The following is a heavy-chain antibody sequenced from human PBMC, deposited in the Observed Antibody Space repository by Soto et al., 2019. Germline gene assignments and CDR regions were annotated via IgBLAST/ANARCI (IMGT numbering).Heavy chain of an antibody. CDR2: IYWDDDK. CDR3: AHASSTSREKYYYASVRWFDP. D-gene: IGHD3-10*01. J-gene: IGHJ5*02. V-gene: IGHV2-5*02. CDR1: GFSLSTSGVG. Sequence: SGPTLVNPTQTLTLTCTFSGFSLSTSGVGVGWIRQPPGKALEWLALIYWDDDKRYSPSLKSRLTITKDTSKNQVVLTMTNMDPVDTATYYCAHASSTSREKYYYASVRWFDPWGQGTLVTVSS.